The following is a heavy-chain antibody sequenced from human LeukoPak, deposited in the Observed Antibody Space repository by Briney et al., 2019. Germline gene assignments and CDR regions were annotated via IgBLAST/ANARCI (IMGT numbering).Heavy chain of an antibody. CDR1: GYTFTGYY. J-gene: IGHJ6*02. CDR2: INPNSGGT. V-gene: IGHV1-2*02. Sequence: VASVKVSCKASGYTFTGYYMHWVRQDPGQGLEWMGWINPNSGGTNYAQKFQGRVTMTRDTSISTAYMELSRLRSDDTAVYYCARSRYSSGEYYGMDVWGQGTTVTVSS. CDR3: ARSRYSSGEYYGMDV. D-gene: IGHD6-19*01.